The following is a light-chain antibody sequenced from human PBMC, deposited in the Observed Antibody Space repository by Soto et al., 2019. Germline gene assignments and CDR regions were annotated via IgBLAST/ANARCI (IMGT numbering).Light chain of an antibody. J-gene: IGLJ3*02. CDR1: SGSVSTSYY. CDR3: VLYLGSGIWV. Sequence: QTVVTQEPSFSVSPGGTVTLTCGLRSGSVSTSYYPSWYQQTPGQAPRTLIYSTNTRSSGVPDRFSGSILGNKAALTITGAQADDESDYCCVLYLGSGIWVFGGGTKLTVL. CDR2: STN. V-gene: IGLV8-61*01.